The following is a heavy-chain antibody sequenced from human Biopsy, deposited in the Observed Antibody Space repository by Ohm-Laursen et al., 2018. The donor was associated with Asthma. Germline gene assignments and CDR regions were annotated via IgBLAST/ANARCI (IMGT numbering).Heavy chain of an antibody. J-gene: IGHJ6*02. CDR1: GFTFSNFA. CDR3: ARDREVYGSGIGALYYYYYYGMDV. V-gene: IGHV3-11*01. D-gene: IGHD3-10*01. Sequence: SLRLSCAASGFTFSNFAMTWVRQAPGKGLEWVSYISSSGSTIYYADSVKGRFTISRDNAKNSLYLQMNSLRAEDTAVYYCARDREVYGSGIGALYYYYYYGMDVWGQGTTVTVSS. CDR2: ISSSGSTI.